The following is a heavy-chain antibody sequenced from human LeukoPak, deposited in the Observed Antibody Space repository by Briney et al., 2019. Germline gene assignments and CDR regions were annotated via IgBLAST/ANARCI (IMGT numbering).Heavy chain of an antibody. CDR3: TTRLRNHFDY. V-gene: IGHV3-30*03. D-gene: IGHD5-12*01. CDR1: GFTFRSYG. CDR2: ISYDGGNQ. Sequence: GGSLRLSCAASGFTFRSYGMHWVRQAPGKGLEWVAVISYDGGNQYYADSVKGRFTISRDDSQNIVYLQMDSLRAEDTALYYCTTRLRNHFDYWGQGAQVTVST. J-gene: IGHJ4*02.